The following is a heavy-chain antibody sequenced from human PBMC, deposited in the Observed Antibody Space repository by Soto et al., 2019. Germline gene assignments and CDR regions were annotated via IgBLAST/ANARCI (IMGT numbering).Heavy chain of an antibody. V-gene: IGHV3-30*18. CDR2: ISYDGSNK. CDR3: AKEHYYYDSSGQYYFDY. J-gene: IGHJ4*02. D-gene: IGHD3-22*01. CDR1: GFTFSSYG. Sequence: GGSLRLSCAASGFTFSSYGMHWVRQAPGKGLEWVAVISYDGSNKYYADSVKGRFTISRDNSKNTLYLQMNSLRAEDTAVYYCAKEHYYYDSSGQYYFDYWGQGTLVTVSS.